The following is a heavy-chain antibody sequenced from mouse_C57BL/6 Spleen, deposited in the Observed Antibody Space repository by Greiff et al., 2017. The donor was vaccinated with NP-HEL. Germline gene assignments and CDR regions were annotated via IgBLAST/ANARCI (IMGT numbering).Heavy chain of an antibody. CDR2: IRLKSDNYAT. Sequence: EVKLMESGGGLVQPGGSMKLSCVASGFTFSNYWMNWVRQSPEQGLEWVAQIRLKSDNYATHYAESVKGRFTISRDDSKSSVYLQMNNLRAEDTGIYYCTRGNYFDYWGQGTTLTVSS. J-gene: IGHJ2*01. CDR3: TRGNYFDY. CDR1: GFTFSNYW. V-gene: IGHV6-3*01.